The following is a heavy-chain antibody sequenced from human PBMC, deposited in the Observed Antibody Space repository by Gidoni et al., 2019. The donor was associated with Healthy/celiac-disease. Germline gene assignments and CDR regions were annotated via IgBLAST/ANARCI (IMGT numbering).Heavy chain of an antibody. D-gene: IGHD3-3*01. V-gene: IGHV3-23*01. CDR2: ISGSGGST. CDR3: AKRGEKYYDFWSGSYTPTDYYYGMDV. CDR1: GFTFRRYA. Sequence: EVQLLESGGGLVQPGGSLRLSCAASGFTFRRYAMSWVRQAPGKGLEWVSAISGSGGSTYYADSVKGRFTISRDNSKNTLYLQMNSLRAEDTAVYYCAKRGEKYYDFWSGSYTPTDYYYGMDVWGQGTTVTVSS. J-gene: IGHJ6*02.